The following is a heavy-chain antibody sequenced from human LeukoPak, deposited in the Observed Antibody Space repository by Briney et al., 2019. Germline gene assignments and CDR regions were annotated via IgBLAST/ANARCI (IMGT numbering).Heavy chain of an antibody. J-gene: IGHJ4*02. V-gene: IGHV1-2*02. D-gene: IGHD6-19*01. CDR2: INPNSGGT. CDR1: GYTFTGYY. Sequence: ASVKVSFKASGYTFTGYYMHWVRQAPGQGLEWMGWINPNSGGTNYAQKFQGRVTMTRDTSISTAYMELSRLRSDDTAVYYCATPSIAVAGQVYYFDYWGQGTLVTVSS. CDR3: ATPSIAVAGQVYYFDY.